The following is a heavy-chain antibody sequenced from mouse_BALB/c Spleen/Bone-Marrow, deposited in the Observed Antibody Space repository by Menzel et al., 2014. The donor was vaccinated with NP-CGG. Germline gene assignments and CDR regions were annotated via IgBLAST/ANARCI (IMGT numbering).Heavy chain of an antibody. Sequence: QVQLQQSGAELAKPGASVKMSCKASGYTFTNYWMHWVKQRPGQGLEWIGYINPSTGNTEYNQKFKDKATLTADKSSNTAFMPLSSLTSEDSAVYFCARGNYEAMDYWGQGTSVTVSS. V-gene: IGHV1-7*01. J-gene: IGHJ4*01. CDR3: ARGNYEAMDY. D-gene: IGHD2-1*01. CDR1: GYTFTNYW. CDR2: INPSTGNT.